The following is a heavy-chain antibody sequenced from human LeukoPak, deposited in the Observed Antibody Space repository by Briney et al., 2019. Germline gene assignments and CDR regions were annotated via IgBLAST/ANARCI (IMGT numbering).Heavy chain of an antibody. V-gene: IGHV4-30-4*01. Sequence: SETLSLTCTVSGGSISSGDYYWSWIRQPPGKGLEWIGYIYYSGSTYYNPSLKSRVTISVDTSKNQFSLKLSSVTAADTAVYYCARGSDRYGRQPLDYWGQGTLVTVSS. CDR2: IYYSGST. CDR3: ARGSDRYGRQPLDY. J-gene: IGHJ4*02. CDR1: GGSISSGDYY. D-gene: IGHD3-16*02.